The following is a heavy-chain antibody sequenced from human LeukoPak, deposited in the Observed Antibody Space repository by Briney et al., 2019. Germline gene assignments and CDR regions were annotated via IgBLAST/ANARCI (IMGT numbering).Heavy chain of an antibody. CDR3: ARVTRTTVTTSFDY. J-gene: IGHJ4*02. D-gene: IGHD4-17*01. CDR1: GGSISSGGNY. V-gene: IGHV4-31*03. Sequence: SETLSLTCTVSGGSISSGGNYWSWIRQHPGKGLEWIGYIYYSGSTYYNPSLKSRVTISVDTSKNQFSLKLSSVTAADTAVYYCARVTRTTVTTSFDYWGQGTLVTVSS. CDR2: IYYSGST.